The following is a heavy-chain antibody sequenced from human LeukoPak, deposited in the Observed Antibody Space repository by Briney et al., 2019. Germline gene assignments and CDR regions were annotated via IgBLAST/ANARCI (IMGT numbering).Heavy chain of an antibody. J-gene: IGHJ4*02. Sequence: ASVKVSCKASGYTFTSYAMHCVRQAPGQRRECMGWINADNGNTKYSQNLQGRDNITRDTSATKAYMELSSLISEDTAVYHCARGRYYYGSGTKGYFDYWGQGTLVTVSS. CDR2: INADNGNT. D-gene: IGHD3-10*01. V-gene: IGHV1-3*01. CDR1: GYTFTSYA. CDR3: ARGRYYYGSGTKGYFDY.